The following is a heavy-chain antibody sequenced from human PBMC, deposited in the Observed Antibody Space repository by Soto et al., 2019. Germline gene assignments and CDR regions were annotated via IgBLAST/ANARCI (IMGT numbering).Heavy chain of an antibody. J-gene: IGHJ6*02. CDR1: GGSISSGGYY. D-gene: IGHD3-3*01. CDR3: ARGQRKEWFEAKYGMDV. Sequence: SETLSLTCTVSGGSISSGGYYWTWIRQHPGKGLELIGYIYYSGSTYYDPSLKSRITISVDTSKNQFSLKLTSVTAADTAVYYCARGQRKEWFEAKYGMDVWGQGTTVTVSS. V-gene: IGHV4-31*03. CDR2: IYYSGST.